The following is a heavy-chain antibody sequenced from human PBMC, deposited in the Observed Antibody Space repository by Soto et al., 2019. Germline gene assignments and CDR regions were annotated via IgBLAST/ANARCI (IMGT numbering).Heavy chain of an antibody. CDR2: TYYRSKWYN. CDR3: ARVDNRGYSGYPVFDY. J-gene: IGHJ4*02. CDR1: GDSVSSNSAA. Sequence: SQTLSLTCAISGDSVSSNSAAWNWIRQSPSRGLEWLGRTYYRSKWYNDYAVSVKSRITINPDTSKNQFSLQLNSVTPEDTAVYYCARVDNRGYSGYPVFDYWGQGTLVTVSS. V-gene: IGHV6-1*01. D-gene: IGHD5-12*01.